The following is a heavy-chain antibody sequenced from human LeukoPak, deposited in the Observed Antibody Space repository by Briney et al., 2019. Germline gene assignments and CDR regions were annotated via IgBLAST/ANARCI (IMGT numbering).Heavy chain of an antibody. J-gene: IGHJ6*03. Sequence: GASVKVSCKASGYTFTSYDINWVRQATGQGLEWMGWMNPNSGNTGYAQKFQGRVTMTRNTSISTAYMELSSLRSEDTAVYYCVICSYYDFWSGYYTSEGYYYYYMDVWGKGTTVTVSS. CDR2: MNPNSGNT. V-gene: IGHV1-8*01. D-gene: IGHD3-3*01. CDR3: VICSYYDFWSGYYTSEGYYYYYMDV. CDR1: GYTFTSYD.